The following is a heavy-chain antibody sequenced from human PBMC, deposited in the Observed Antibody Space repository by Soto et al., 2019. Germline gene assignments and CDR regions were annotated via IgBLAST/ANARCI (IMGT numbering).Heavy chain of an antibody. CDR3: ASGPILGYYHNSGFDY. CDR2: MYPGGST. J-gene: IGHJ4*02. CDR1: GDSISSGGYS. D-gene: IGHD3-22*01. Sequence: SETLSLTCAVSGDSISSGGYSWSWVRQPPGKGLEWIGYMYPGGSTSDNPSLKSRVTISVDRSKNQFSLKLSSVTAADTAVYYCASGPILGYYHNSGFDYWGQGTLVTVSS. V-gene: IGHV4-30-2*01.